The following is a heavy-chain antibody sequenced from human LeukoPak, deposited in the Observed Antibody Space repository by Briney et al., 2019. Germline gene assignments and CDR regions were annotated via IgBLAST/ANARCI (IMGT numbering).Heavy chain of an antibody. CDR1: GFTFSSYW. Sequence: AGGSLRLSCAASGFTFSSYWMSWVRQAPGKGLEWVANIKQDGSEKYYVDSVKGRFTISRDNAKNSLYLQMNSLRAEDTAVYYCARGAFWSGYYGMDVWGQGTTVTVSS. V-gene: IGHV3-7*01. J-gene: IGHJ6*02. CDR3: ARGAFWSGYYGMDV. D-gene: IGHD3-3*01. CDR2: IKQDGSEK.